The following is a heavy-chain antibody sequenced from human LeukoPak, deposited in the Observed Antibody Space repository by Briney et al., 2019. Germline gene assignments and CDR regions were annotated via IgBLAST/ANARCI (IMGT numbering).Heavy chain of an antibody. CDR1: GFTFSSYA. V-gene: IGHV3-23*01. Sequence: PGGSLRLSCAASGFTFSSYAMSWVRQAPGKGLEWVPAISGSGGSTFYADSVQGRFTISRDNSKNTLYLQMNSLRAEDTAVYYCAKDGVRCSGGSCYSGWFDPWGQGTLVTVSS. CDR3: AKDGVRCSGGSCYSGWFDP. CDR2: ISGSGGST. J-gene: IGHJ5*02. D-gene: IGHD2-15*01.